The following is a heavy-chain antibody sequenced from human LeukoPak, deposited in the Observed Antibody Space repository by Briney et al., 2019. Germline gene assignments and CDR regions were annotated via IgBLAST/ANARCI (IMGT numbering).Heavy chain of an antibody. CDR2: ISYDGSNK. CDR3: AKRAYFDY. J-gene: IGHJ4*02. V-gene: IGHV3-30*01. Sequence: GGSLRLSCAASGFTFSSYAMHWVRQAPGKGLEWVAVISYDGSNKYYADSVKGRFTISRDNSKNTLYLQMNSLRAEDTAVYYCAKRAYFDYWGQGTLVTVSS. CDR1: GFTFSSYA.